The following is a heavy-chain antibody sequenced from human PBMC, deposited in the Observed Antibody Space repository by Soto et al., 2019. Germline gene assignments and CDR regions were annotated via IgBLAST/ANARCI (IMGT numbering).Heavy chain of an antibody. V-gene: IGHV3-15*07. CDR2: IKSETDGGTT. CDR1: RFSFSNAW. D-gene: IGHD3-10*01. CDR3: TTGSSYYGSGSYHGKFDY. Sequence: VQLVESGGGLVKPGGLLRLSCAASRFSFSNAWMNWVRQARGKGLEWVGRIKSETDGGTTDYAAPVKGRFTISRDDSKNTLYLQMNSLKTEDTAVYYCTTGSSYYGSGSYHGKFDYWGQGTLVTVSS. J-gene: IGHJ4*02.